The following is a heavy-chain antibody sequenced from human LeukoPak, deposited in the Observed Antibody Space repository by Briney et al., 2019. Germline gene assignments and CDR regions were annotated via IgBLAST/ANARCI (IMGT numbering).Heavy chain of an antibody. D-gene: IGHD1-26*01. J-gene: IGHJ4*02. Sequence: PGGSLRPFLAAPGFNFSSYLIHLVRQAPGKGLEWVSFISASGTSIYYADSVRGRFTISRDNAKNSLYLQMNSLGAEDTAVYYCTRATSCGQGTLVTVSS. CDR1: GFNFSSYL. CDR3: TRATS. CDR2: ISASGTSI. V-gene: IGHV3-21*01.